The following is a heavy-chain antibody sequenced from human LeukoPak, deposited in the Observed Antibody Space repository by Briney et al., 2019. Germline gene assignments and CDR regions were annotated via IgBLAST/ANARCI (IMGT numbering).Heavy chain of an antibody. D-gene: IGHD3-10*01. V-gene: IGHV5-51*01. J-gene: IGHJ4*02. CDR2: IYAGDSDT. CDR3: ARRGSGSNGDYDY. CDR1: GYYFTSYW. Sequence: PGESLKISCKASGYYFTSYWIAWVRQMPGKGLEWMEIIYAGDSDTRYSPSFQGQVTMSVDKSLSTAFLQWRSLKASDSAMYYCARRGSGSNGDYDYWGQGTLVTVSS.